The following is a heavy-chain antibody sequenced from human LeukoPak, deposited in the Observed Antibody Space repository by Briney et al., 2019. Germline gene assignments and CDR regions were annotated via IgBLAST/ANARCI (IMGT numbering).Heavy chain of an antibody. Sequence: GGSLRLSCAASGFTFSSYSMNWVRQAPGKGLEWVSYISSSSNTIYYADSVKGRFTISRDNAKNSLYLQMNSLRAEDTAVYYCARAPILLWFGELSMSNAFDIWGQGTMVTVSS. CDR1: GFTFSSYS. J-gene: IGHJ3*02. V-gene: IGHV3-48*01. CDR2: ISSSSNTI. D-gene: IGHD3-10*01. CDR3: ARAPILLWFGELSMSNAFDI.